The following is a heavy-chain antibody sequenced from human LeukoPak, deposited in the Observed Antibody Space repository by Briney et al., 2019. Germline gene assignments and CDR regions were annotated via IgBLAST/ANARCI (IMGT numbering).Heavy chain of an antibody. J-gene: IGHJ2*01. CDR3: ARNEIVAGTDWYFDL. CDR2: ISSSGVYI. V-gene: IGHV3-21*01. Sequence: GGSLRLSCAASGFTFSIYSMNWVRQAPGKGLEWVSSISSSGVYIYYADSVKGRFTISRDNAKNSLYLQMNSLRAEDTALYYCARNEIVAGTDWYFDLWGRGTLVTVSS. CDR1: GFTFSIYS. D-gene: IGHD6-19*01.